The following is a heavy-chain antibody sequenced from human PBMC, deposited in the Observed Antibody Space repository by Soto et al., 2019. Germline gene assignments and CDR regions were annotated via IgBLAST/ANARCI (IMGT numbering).Heavy chain of an antibody. D-gene: IGHD1-26*01. V-gene: IGHV3-72*01. CDR2: TRTKARAYTT. Sequence: EVQLVESGGGLVQPGGSLRLSCPASGFIISDYFIDWVRQAPGEGLEWVGRTRTKARAYTTDYGASVKGRFNISRDHSNNSLYLQMNGLKTEDTAVYDCVRDNSWTYDYWGQGTLVTVSS. J-gene: IGHJ4*02. CDR3: VRDNSWTYDY. CDR1: GFIISDYF.